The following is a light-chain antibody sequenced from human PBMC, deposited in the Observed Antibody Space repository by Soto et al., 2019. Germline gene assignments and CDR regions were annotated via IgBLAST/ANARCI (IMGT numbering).Light chain of an antibody. J-gene: IGKJ4*01. Sequence: DIQMTQSPSTLSASVGDRVTITCRASQSISSWLAWYQQKPGRAPKALIYQASRLESGVPSRFSGSRSGTAFTLTISSLQPDDCAIYYCQQYNSFPLTFGGGTKVEIK. V-gene: IGKV1-5*03. CDR2: QAS. CDR1: QSISSW. CDR3: QQYNSFPLT.